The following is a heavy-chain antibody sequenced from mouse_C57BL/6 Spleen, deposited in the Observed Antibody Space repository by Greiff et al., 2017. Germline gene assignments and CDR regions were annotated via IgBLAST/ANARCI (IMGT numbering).Heavy chain of an antibody. D-gene: IGHD1-1*01. CDR3: TRITTVVATDY. CDR2: LDPENGDT. Sequence: VQLQQSGAELVRPGASVKLSCTASGFNIKDDYMHWVKQRPEQGLEWIGWLDPENGDTEYASKFQGKATITADTSSNTAYLQLSSLTSEDTAVYYCTRITTVVATDYWGQGTTRTVSS. CDR1: GFNIKDDY. J-gene: IGHJ2*01. V-gene: IGHV14-4*01.